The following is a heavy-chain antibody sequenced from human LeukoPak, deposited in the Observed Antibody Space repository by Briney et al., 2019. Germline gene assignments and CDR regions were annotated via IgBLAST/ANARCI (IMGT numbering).Heavy chain of an antibody. D-gene: IGHD5-12*01. CDR3: ARDTIVATTREYYFDY. CDR2: IIPILGIA. Sequence: SVKVSCKASGGTFISYAISWVRQAPGQGLEWMGRIIPILGIANYAQKFQGRVTITADKSTSTAYMELSSLRSEDTAVYYCARDTIVATTREYYFDYWGQGTLVTVSS. V-gene: IGHV1-69*04. J-gene: IGHJ4*02. CDR1: GGTFISYA.